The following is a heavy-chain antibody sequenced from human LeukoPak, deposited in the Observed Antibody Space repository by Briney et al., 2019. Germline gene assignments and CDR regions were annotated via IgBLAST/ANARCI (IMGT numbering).Heavy chain of an antibody. D-gene: IGHD1-7*01. CDR3: ARDLLRTTRDFDY. J-gene: IGHJ4*02. Sequence: GASVKVSCKASGYTFTGHYMHWVRQAPGQGLEWMGWIDPNCGGTNYAQKFQGRVTMTRDTSISTAYMELSSLRSDDTAVYYCARDLLRTTRDFDYWGQGTLVTVSS. V-gene: IGHV1-2*02. CDR1: GYTFTGHY. CDR2: IDPNCGGT.